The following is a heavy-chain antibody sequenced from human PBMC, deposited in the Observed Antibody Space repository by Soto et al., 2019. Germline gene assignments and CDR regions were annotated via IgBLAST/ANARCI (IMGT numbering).Heavy chain of an antibody. Sequence: ASVKVSCKASGGTFSSYAISWVRQAPGQGLEWMGGIIPIFGTANYAQKFQGRVTITADESTSTAYMELGSLRSEDTAVYYCARGARYFDWLPNSNHYYYGMDVWGQGTTVTVSS. V-gene: IGHV1-69*13. CDR3: ARGARYFDWLPNSNHYYYGMDV. CDR2: IIPIFGTA. CDR1: GGTFSSYA. D-gene: IGHD3-9*01. J-gene: IGHJ6*02.